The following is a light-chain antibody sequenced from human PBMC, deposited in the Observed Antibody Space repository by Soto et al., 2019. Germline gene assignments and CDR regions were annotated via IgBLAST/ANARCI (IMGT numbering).Light chain of an antibody. CDR1: QSINNW. CDR3: QQSSSDST. J-gene: IGKJ1*01. Sequence: DIRMTQSPSTLSASVGDRVTITCRASQSINNWLAWYQQKPGKAPKLLIYRASSLENGVPSRFSGRGSGTEFIFTITSLQPDDFAPYYYQQSSSDSTFGQGTKVEIK. V-gene: IGKV1-5*03. CDR2: RAS.